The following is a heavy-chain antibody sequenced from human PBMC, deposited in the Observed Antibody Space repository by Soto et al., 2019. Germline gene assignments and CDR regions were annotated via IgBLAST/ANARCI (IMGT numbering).Heavy chain of an antibody. CDR3: AKCPSDYDWSFDY. V-gene: IGHV3-23*01. Sequence: GGSLRLSCAASGFTFSSYSMNWVRQAPGKGLEWVSAISGSGGSTYYADSVKGRFTISRDNSKNTLYLQMNSLRAEDTAVYYCAKCPSDYDWSFDYWGQGTLVTVSS. D-gene: IGHD5-12*01. CDR2: ISGSGGST. CDR1: GFTFSSYS. J-gene: IGHJ4*02.